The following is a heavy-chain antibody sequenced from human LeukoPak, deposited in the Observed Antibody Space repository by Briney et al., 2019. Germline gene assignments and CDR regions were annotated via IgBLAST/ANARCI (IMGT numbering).Heavy chain of an antibody. CDR2: ISGSGGST. V-gene: IGHV3-23*01. Sequence: GGSLRLSCAASGFTFSSYAMSWVRQAPGKGLEWVSAISGSGGSTYYADSVKGRFTISRDNSKNTLYLQMNSLRAEDTAVYYCAERDRDTDDAFDIWGQGTMVTVSS. D-gene: IGHD5-18*01. CDR3: AERDRDTDDAFDI. J-gene: IGHJ3*02. CDR1: GFTFSSYA.